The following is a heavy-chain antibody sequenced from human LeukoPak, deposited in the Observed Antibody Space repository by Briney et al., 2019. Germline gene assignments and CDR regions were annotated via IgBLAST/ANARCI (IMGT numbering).Heavy chain of an antibody. D-gene: IGHD1-26*01. CDR1: EFTFNNYW. CDR3: ASHSTFVGGATESIDY. CDR2: INSDGSHT. V-gene: IGHV3-74*01. Sequence: GGTLRLSCAASEFTFNNYWMHWVRQAPGKGLVWVSRINSDGSHTDYADSVKGRFTISRDNAKNTLYLQMNSLRAEDTAVYYCASHSTFVGGATESIDYWGQGTLVTVSS. J-gene: IGHJ4*02.